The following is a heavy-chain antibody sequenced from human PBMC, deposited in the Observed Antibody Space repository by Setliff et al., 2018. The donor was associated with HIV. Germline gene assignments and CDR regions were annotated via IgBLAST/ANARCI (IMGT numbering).Heavy chain of an antibody. V-gene: IGHV4-39*07. CDR2: IHRSGTA. D-gene: IGHD3-22*01. J-gene: IGHJ4*02. CDR3: ARKGAAVFTTKLYFDY. CDR1: GGSISSGSYY. Sequence: KASETLSLTCTVSGGSISSGSYYWNWIRQPAGKGLEWIGSIHRSGTAYYNPSLKSRVTVSLDSSKNQFSLKMTSVTAADTAVYYCARKGAAVFTTKLYFDYWGQGALVTVSS.